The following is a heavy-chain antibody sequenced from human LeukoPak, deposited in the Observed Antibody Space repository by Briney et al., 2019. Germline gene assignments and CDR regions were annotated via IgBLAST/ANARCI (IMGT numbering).Heavy chain of an antibody. J-gene: IGHJ4*02. CDR3: ARDSSGWYSLDY. CDR2: IWYDGSNK. CDR1: GFTFSSYG. D-gene: IGHD6-19*01. V-gene: IGHV3-33*01. Sequence: PGGSLRLSCAASGFTFSSYGMHWVRQAPGKGLEWVAVIWYDGSNKYYADSVKGRFTISRDNSKNTLYLQMNGLRAEDTAVYYCARDSSGWYSLDYWGQGTLVTVSS.